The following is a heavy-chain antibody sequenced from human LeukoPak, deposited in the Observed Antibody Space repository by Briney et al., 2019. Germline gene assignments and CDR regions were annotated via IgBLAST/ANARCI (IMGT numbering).Heavy chain of an antibody. D-gene: IGHD3-22*01. CDR3: AKVASSGLVYYFDY. CDR2: ISWNSGSI. CDR1: GFTFDDYA. V-gene: IGHV3-9*01. Sequence: GRSLRLSCAASGFTFDDYAMHWVRQAPGKGLEWVSGISWNSGSIGYADSVKGRFTTSRDNAKNSLYLQMNSLRAEDTALYYCAKVASSGLVYYFDYWGQGTLVTVSS. J-gene: IGHJ4*02.